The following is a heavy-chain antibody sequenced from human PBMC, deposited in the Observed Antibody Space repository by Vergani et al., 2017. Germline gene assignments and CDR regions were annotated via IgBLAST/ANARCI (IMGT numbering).Heavy chain of an antibody. J-gene: IGHJ4*02. V-gene: IGHV1-18*04. D-gene: IGHD3-10*01. CDR3: TRDRTYYYGSGCYYVFEY. CDR1: GYTFFNYG. CDR2: IRADNGDT. Sequence: QVQLVQSGPEMKQPGASVKVSCKASGYTFFNYGVNWIRRAPGQGFEWMGWIRADNGDTSYAPRLQDRLTLTTDSSTSTAYMQLRSLKSDDTAVYYCTRDRTYYYGSGCYYVFEYWGQGTLVTVAS.